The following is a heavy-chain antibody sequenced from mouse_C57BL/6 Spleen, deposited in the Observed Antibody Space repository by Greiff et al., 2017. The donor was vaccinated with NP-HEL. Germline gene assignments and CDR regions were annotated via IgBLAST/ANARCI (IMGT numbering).Heavy chain of an antibody. CDR2: INPRSGYS. Sequence: VQLQQSGAELARPGASVKMSCKASGYTFTSYTMHWVNQRPGQGLEWIGYINPRSGYSTYNQKFKDKATLTADKSSSTAYMQLCSLTSSDSAVYYCARDYCDYWGQGTTLTVSS. CDR1: GYTFTSYT. CDR3: ARDYCDY. J-gene: IGHJ2*01. V-gene: IGHV1-4*01.